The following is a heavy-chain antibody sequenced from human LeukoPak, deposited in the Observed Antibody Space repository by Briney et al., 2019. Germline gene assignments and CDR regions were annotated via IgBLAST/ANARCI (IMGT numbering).Heavy chain of an antibody. CDR3: ARPLSYDYAMDV. Sequence: GGSLRLSCGASRFTFSIYWVSWARQAPGKGLEWVSVIYSGGSTYYADSVKGRFTVSRDNSKNTLYLQMNSLRAEDTAVYYCARPLSYDYAMDVWGQGTTVTVSS. CDR1: RFTFSIYW. CDR2: IYSGGST. V-gene: IGHV3-53*01. J-gene: IGHJ6*02.